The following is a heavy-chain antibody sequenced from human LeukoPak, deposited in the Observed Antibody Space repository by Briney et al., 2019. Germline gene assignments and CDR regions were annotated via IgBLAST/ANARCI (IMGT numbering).Heavy chain of an antibody. J-gene: IGHJ3*02. CDR2: IYTSGST. CDR1: GGSINSGNYY. D-gene: IGHD3-3*01. CDR3: ARGASYDSDGAFDI. V-gene: IGHV4-61*02. Sequence: PSETLSLTCTVSGGSINSGNYYWSWIRQPAGKGLEWIGRIYTSGSTNSHPSLRTRVTISVDTSRNQFSLKLSSVTAADTAVYYCARGASYDSDGAFDIWGQGTMVTVSS.